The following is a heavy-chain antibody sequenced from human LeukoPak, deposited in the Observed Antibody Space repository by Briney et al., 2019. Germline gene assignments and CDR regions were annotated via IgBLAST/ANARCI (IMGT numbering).Heavy chain of an antibody. D-gene: IGHD3-10*01. Sequence: SETLSLTCTVSGGSISSYYWSWIRQPPGPGLEWIGLIYISGSTNYNPSLKSRVTMSVDTSKNQFSLKLSSVTAADTAVYYCARTAGGDYYYGMDVWGQGSTVTVSS. CDR1: GGSISSYY. J-gene: IGHJ6*02. CDR2: IYISGST. CDR3: ARTAGGDYYYGMDV. V-gene: IGHV4-4*07.